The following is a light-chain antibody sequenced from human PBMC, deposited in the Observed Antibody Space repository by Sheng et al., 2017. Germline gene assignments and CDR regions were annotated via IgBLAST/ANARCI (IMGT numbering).Light chain of an antibody. V-gene: IGKV3-15*01. J-gene: IGKJ3*01. CDR2: GAS. CDR1: QNIRSN. Sequence: EIVMTQSPGTLSLSPGERATLSCRASQNIRSNLAWYQQKRGQAPRLLIYGASTRATAIPATFSGSGSGTEFTLIITSLQSEDFAVYYCQQYNDWPLTFGPGTKVDIK. CDR3: QQYNDWPLT.